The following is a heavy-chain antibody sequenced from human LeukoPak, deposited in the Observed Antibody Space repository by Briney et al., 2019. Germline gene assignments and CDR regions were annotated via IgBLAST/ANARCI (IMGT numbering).Heavy chain of an antibody. CDR1: GFIFSQYS. D-gene: IGHD5-12*01. CDR2: ISGSGAST. V-gene: IGHV3-23*01. J-gene: IGHJ4*02. CDR3: ATTTFDY. Sequence: PGGSLRLSCAASGFIFSQYSMNWVRQAPGKGLEWVSSISGSGASTYYADSVKGRFTISRDSSKNTLYLQMHSLRAEDTAVYYCATTTFDYWGQGTLVTVSS.